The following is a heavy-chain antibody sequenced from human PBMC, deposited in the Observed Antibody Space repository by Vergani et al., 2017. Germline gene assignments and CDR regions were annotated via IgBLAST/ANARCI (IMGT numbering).Heavy chain of an antibody. D-gene: IGHD6-19*01. J-gene: IGHJ4*02. CDR3: ARVGAPFMHPGSGWSF. CDR2: INTNTGNP. V-gene: IGHV7-4-1*02. Sequence: QVQLVQSGSELKKPGASVKVSCKASGYTFTSYAMNWVRQAPGQGLEWMGWINTNTGNPTYAQGFTGRFVFSLYTSVSTAYLQISSLKAEDAAVYYGARVGAPFMHPGSGWSFWGQGTLVTVSS. CDR1: GYTFTSYA.